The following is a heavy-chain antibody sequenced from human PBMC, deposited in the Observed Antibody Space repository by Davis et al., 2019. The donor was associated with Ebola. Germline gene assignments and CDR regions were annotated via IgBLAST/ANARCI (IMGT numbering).Heavy chain of an antibody. J-gene: IGHJ2*01. CDR3: ARVSSLGIIWYFDL. CDR2: ISTYNGRT. V-gene: IGHV1-18*04. Sequence: ASVKVSCKASGYTFTSYGFSWVRQAPGQGLEWMGWISTYNGRTNYAQRLQDRVTMTTDTSTTTAYMELRSLRSDDTAVYYCARVSSLGIIWYFDLWGRGTLVTVSS. CDR1: GYTFTSYG. D-gene: IGHD7-27*01.